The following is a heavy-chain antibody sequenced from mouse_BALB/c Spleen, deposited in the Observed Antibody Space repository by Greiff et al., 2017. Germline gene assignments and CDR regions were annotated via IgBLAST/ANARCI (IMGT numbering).Heavy chain of an antibody. CDR2: ISSGGGST. J-gene: IGHJ2*01. Sequence: EVKLVESGGGLVQPGGSLKLSCAASGFTFSSYTMSWVRQTPEKRLEWVAYISSGGGSTYYPDTVKGRFTISRDNAKNTLYLQMSSLKSEDTAMYYCARHGRSHYFDYWGQGTTLTVSS. CDR1: GFTFSSYT. CDR3: ARHGRSHYFDY. V-gene: IGHV5-12-2*01.